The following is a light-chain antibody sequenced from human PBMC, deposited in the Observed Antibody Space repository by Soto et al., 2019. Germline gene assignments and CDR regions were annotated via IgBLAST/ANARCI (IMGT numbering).Light chain of an antibody. CDR3: AVWDDSLSGRV. V-gene: IGLV1-44*01. J-gene: IGLJ3*02. CDR1: SSNIGSNN. Sequence: QAVVTQPPSASATPGQRVTISCSGSSSNIGSNNVNWYQQFPGTAPKLLIYSNNQRPSGVPARFSGSKSGTSASLAISGLHSADEADYYCAVWDDSLSGRVFGGGTKLTVL. CDR2: SNN.